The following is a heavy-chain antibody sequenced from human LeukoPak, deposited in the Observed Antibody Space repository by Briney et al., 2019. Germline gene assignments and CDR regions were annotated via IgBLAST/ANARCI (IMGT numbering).Heavy chain of an antibody. CDR3: ARESAIAAAGGFDY. Sequence: SETLSLTCTVSGGSINSGTYYWSWIRQPAGKGLEWIGRIHTSGSTNYNPSLKSRVTISVDTSKNQFSLKVTSVTAADTAVYYCARESAIAAAGGFDYWGQGTLVTVSS. CDR1: GGSINSGTYY. J-gene: IGHJ4*02. CDR2: IHTSGST. V-gene: IGHV4-61*02. D-gene: IGHD6-13*01.